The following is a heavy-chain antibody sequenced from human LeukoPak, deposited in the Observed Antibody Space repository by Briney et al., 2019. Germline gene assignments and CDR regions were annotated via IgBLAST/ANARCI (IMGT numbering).Heavy chain of an antibody. J-gene: IGHJ4*02. D-gene: IGHD4-17*01. CDR3: ARQHGDPRWYYFDY. CDR1: GYSFTTYS. CDR2: IDPFDSDT. Sequence: GESLKISCKGSGYSFTTYSIGWVRQMPGKGLVWMGIIDPFDSDTTYSPSFQGQVTISADKSINTAYLQWSSLKASDTAMYYCARQHGDPRWYYFDYWGQGTLVTVSS. V-gene: IGHV5-51*01.